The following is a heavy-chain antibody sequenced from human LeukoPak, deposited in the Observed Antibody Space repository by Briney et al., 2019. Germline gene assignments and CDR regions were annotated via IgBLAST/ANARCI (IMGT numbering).Heavy chain of an antibody. D-gene: IGHD5-12*01. CDR3: ARHGRGYSGYDKYYFDY. CDR2: IYYSGST. CDR1: GGSISSYY. J-gene: IGHJ4*02. V-gene: IGHV4-59*08. Sequence: SETLSLTCTVSGGSISSYYWSWIRQPPGKGLEWIGYIYYSGSTNYNPSLKSRVTMSVDTSKNQFSLKLSSVTAADTAVYYCARHGRGYSGYDKYYFDYWGQGTLVTVSS.